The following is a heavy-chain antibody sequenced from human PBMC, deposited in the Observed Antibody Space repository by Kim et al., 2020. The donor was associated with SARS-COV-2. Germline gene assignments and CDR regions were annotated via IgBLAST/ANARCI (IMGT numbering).Heavy chain of an antibody. CDR3: ARFRIAVAAFDY. Sequence: GGSLRLSCAASGFTFSSYAMHWVRQAPGKGLEWVAVISYDGSNKYYADSVKGRFTISRDNSKNTLYLQMNSLRAEDTAVYYCARFRIAVAAFDYWGQGTLVTVSS. D-gene: IGHD6-19*01. J-gene: IGHJ4*02. V-gene: IGHV3-30-3*01. CDR2: ISYDGSNK. CDR1: GFTFSSYA.